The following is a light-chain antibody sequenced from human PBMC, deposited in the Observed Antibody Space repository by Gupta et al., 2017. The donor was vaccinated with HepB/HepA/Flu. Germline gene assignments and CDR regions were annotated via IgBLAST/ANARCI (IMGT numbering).Light chain of an antibody. CDR2: SNT. J-gene: IGLJ3*02. V-gene: IGLV1-44*01. CDR3: TTWDDSLSARL. Sequence: QSVLTQPPSASGTPGQRVTISCSGSSVNIGSNTVNWYQHFPGTAPKLLIHSNTQRPSGVPARFSGSKSGTSASLVISGLQSEDEADYYCTTWDDSLSARLFGGGTKLTVL. CDR1: SVNIGSNT.